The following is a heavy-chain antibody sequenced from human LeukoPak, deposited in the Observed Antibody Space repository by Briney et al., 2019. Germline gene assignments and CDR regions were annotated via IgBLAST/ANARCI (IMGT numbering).Heavy chain of an antibody. CDR3: ATYFAGAETFDI. J-gene: IGHJ3*02. D-gene: IGHD3-16*01. CDR2: IYPGDSDT. Sequence: GESLKISCKISGYILTRNWIGWVRQVPGKGLEWMGIIYPGDSDTRYSPSFQGQVTISADKSISTAYLQWSSLKASDTAMYYCATYFAGAETFDIWGQGTMVTVSS. CDR1: GYILTRNW. V-gene: IGHV5-51*01.